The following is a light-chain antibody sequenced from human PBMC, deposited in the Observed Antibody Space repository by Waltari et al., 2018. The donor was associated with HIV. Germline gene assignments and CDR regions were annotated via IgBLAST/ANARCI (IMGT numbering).Light chain of an antibody. CDR1: SLRSYY. Sequence: SSELTQDPAVSVALGQTVRITCQGDSLRSYYASWYQQKPGQAPVHVIYGKNHRPAWIPDRFSGSSSGNTASLTITGAHAEDEADYYCNSRDSSGNPNYVFGTGTKVTVL. J-gene: IGLJ1*01. CDR3: NSRDSSGNPNYV. CDR2: GKN. V-gene: IGLV3-19*01.